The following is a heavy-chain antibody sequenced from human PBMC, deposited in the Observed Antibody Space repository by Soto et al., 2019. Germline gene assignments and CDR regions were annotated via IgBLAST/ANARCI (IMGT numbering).Heavy chain of an antibody. J-gene: IGHJ2*01. CDR1: GGIFSSYP. V-gene: IGHV1-69*01. Sequence: QVQLVQSGAEVKKPGSSVKVSCKASGGIFSSYPFSWVRQAPGQGLEWMGGIVPLLGTADYAQKFQDRVTITADDSTSTVYMELSSLRSDDTAVYYCARDRGSQNWYFGVWGRGTRVSVSS. CDR2: IVPLLGTA. CDR3: ARDRGSQNWYFGV. D-gene: IGHD3-10*01.